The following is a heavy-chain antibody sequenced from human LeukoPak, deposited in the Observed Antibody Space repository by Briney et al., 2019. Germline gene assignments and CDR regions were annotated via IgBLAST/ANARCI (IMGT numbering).Heavy chain of an antibody. J-gene: IGHJ4*02. CDR2: INPKSGAA. D-gene: IGHD6-13*01. CDR1: GYTFTGYY. Sequence: GGSLRLSCAASGYTFTGYYMHWVRQAPGQGLEWLGWINPKSGAADYAQQFRGRVTMTRDTSINTDYMEMKRVTSDDTAVYYCARGAEAETSPLDFWGQGTLVIVS. CDR3: ARGAEAETSPLDF. V-gene: IGHV1-2*02.